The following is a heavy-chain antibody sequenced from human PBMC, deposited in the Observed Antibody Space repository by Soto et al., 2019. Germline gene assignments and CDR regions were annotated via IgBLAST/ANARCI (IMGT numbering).Heavy chain of an antibody. V-gene: IGHV4-59*01. D-gene: IGHD2-2*01. CDR2: IYYSGST. Sequence: WTWIRPPPGTGLEWIGYIYYSGSTNYNPSLKSRVTISLDTSNNQFSLRLSSVTAADTAVYYCARTFCSTTSCQAHDMDVWGQGTTVTVSS. J-gene: IGHJ6*02. CDR3: ARTFCSTTSCQAHDMDV.